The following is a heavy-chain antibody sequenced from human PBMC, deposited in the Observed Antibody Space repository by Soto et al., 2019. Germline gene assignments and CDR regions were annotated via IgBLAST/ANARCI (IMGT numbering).Heavy chain of an antibody. Sequence: LGGSLRLSCAASGFTFSSYAMSWVRQAPGKGLEWVSAISGSGGSTYYADSVKGRFTISRDNSKNTLYLQMNSLRAEDTAVYYCTTDQLLIDHYYYGMDVWGQGTTVTVSS. V-gene: IGHV3-23*01. CDR2: ISGSGGST. D-gene: IGHD2-2*01. CDR3: TTDQLLIDHYYYGMDV. CDR1: GFTFSSYA. J-gene: IGHJ6*02.